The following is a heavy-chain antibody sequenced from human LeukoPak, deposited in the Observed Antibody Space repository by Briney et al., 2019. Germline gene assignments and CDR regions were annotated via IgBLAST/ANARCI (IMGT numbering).Heavy chain of an antibody. D-gene: IGHD1-26*01. CDR3: ARDASGSYYMDV. V-gene: IGHV3-21*01. CDR1: GFTFSSYS. Sequence: GGSLRLSCAASGFTFSSYSMNWVRQAPGKGLEWVSSISSSSSYIYYADSVKGRFTISRDNSKNTLYLQMISLRAEDTAVYYCARDASGSYYMDVWGKGTTVTVSS. J-gene: IGHJ6*03. CDR2: ISSSSSYI.